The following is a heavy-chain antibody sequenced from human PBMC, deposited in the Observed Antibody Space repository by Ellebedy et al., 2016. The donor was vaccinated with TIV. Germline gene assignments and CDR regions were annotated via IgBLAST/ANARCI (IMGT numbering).Heavy chain of an antibody. CDR1: GGSISSSDW. J-gene: IGHJ4*02. V-gene: IGHV4-4*02. CDR3: TRNGYYCLDY. Sequence: MPSETLSLTCAVSGGSISSSDWWSWVRQPPGTGLEWIGEIHHTGGTNYNPSLKSRVTIAVDTSKNQFSLELSFVTAADTAVYYCTRNGYYCLDYWGQGTLVTVSS. CDR2: IHHTGGT. D-gene: IGHD3-22*01.